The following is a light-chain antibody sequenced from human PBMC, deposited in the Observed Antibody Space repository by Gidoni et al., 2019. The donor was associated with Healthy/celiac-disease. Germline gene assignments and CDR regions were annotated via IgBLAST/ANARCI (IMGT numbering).Light chain of an antibody. CDR2: WAS. CDR1: QSVLYSSNNKNY. V-gene: IGKV4-1*01. CDR3: QQYYSTPPART. Sequence: DIVMTQSPDSLAVSLGERATINCKSSQSVLYSSNNKNYLAWYQQKPGQPPKLLIYWASTRESGVPDRFSGSGSGTDFTLTISSLQAEDVAVYYCQQYYSTPPARTFGQXTKVEIK. J-gene: IGKJ1*01.